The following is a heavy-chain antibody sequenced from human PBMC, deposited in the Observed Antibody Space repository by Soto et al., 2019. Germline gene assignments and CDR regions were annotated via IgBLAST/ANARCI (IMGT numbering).Heavy chain of an antibody. Sequence: ASVKVSCKASGYTFTGYYMHWVRQAPGQGLEWMGWINPNSGGTNYAQKFQGWVTMTRDTSISTAYMELSRLRSDDTAVYYCARGVNYYYDSNLVDYWGQGTLVTAPQ. V-gene: IGHV1-2*04. J-gene: IGHJ4*02. CDR3: ARGVNYYYDSNLVDY. CDR1: GYTFTGYY. D-gene: IGHD3-22*01. CDR2: INPNSGGT.